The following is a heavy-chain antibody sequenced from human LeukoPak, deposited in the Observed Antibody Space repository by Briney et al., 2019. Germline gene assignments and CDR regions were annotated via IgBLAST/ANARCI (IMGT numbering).Heavy chain of an antibody. CDR3: AREWIAAAGTFDY. V-gene: IGHV3-30*04. J-gene: IGHJ4*02. CDR2: ISYDGSNR. D-gene: IGHD6-13*01. Sequence: GGSLRLSCAASGFTFSSYAMHWVRQAPGKGLEWVAVISYDGSNRYHADSVKGRFTISRDNSKNTLYLQMNSLRAEDTAVYYCAREWIAAAGTFDYWGQGTLVTVSS. CDR1: GFTFSSYA.